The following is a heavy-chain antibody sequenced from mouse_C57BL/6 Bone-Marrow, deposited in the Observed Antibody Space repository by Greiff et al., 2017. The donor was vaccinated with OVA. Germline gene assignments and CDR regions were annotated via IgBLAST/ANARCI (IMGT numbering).Heavy chain of an antibody. CDR2: IDPSDSFT. Sequence: VQLQQPGAELVMPGASVKLSCKASGYTFTSYWMHWVKQRPGQGLEWIGAIDPSDSFTNYNQQFKGKSTLTVDKSSSPAYMQLSKLKCEGSAVYYGARDGTNYYGSSAFDYWGQGTTRTVSS. V-gene: IGHV1-69*01. D-gene: IGHD1-1*01. J-gene: IGHJ2*01. CDR3: ARDGTNYYGSSAFDY. CDR1: GYTFTSYW.